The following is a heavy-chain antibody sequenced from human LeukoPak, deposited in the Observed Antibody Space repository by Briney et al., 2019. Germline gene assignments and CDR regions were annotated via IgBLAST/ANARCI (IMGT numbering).Heavy chain of an antibody. V-gene: IGHV5-51*01. J-gene: IGHJ6*03. CDR2: IYPHASDI. Sequence: PGESLKFSCLVSGYIFTSNWVAWVRQMPGKGLECMGIIYPHASDIRYNPSFEGQATFSADKSTNTAYLQWSSLEAADTAMYYCTREADSYYYMDVWGKGTTVTVSS. CDR1: GYIFTSNW. CDR3: TREADSYYYMDV.